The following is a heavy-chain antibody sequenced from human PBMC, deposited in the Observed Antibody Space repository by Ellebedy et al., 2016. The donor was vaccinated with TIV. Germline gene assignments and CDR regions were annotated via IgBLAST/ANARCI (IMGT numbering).Heavy chain of an antibody. CDR1: GFNFDDYA. V-gene: IGHV3-9*01. J-gene: IGHJ2*01. D-gene: IGHD3-22*01. CDR3: VKDKSVSGFSFWFFDL. Sequence: GGSLRLXXAASGFNFDDYAMHWVRQAPGKDLEWVSGISWNSGSVNYADSVKGRFTISRDNVNDSLHLQMSSLRPEDTAFYYCVKDKSVSGFSFWFFDLWGRGTLVTVSS. CDR2: ISWNSGSV.